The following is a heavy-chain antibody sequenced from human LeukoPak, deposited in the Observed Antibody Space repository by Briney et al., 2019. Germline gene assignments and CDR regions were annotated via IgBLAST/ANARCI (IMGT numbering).Heavy chain of an antibody. CDR3: ARERQLERLAFGKEGSAFDY. CDR2: ISSSSSYI. V-gene: IGHV3-21*01. Sequence: GGSLRLSCAASGFTFSSYSMNWVRQAPGKGLEWVSSISSSSSYIYYADSVKGRFTISRDNAKNSLYLQMNRLRAEDTAVYYCARERQLERLAFGKEGSAFDYWGQGTLVTVSS. J-gene: IGHJ4*02. D-gene: IGHD1-1*01. CDR1: GFTFSSYS.